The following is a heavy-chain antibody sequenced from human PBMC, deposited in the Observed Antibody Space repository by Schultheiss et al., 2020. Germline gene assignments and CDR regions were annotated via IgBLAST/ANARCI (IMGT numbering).Heavy chain of an antibody. CDR2: IYYSGST. J-gene: IGHJ6*04. D-gene: IGHD1-26*01. V-gene: IGHV4-61*05. CDR1: GGSISSSSYY. Sequence: SETLSLTCTVSGGSISSSSYYWGWIRQPPGKGLEWIGYIYYSGSTNYNPSLKSRVTISVDTSKNQFSLKLSSVTAADTAVYYCARRGVGAADDYYYGMDVWGKGTTGTVSA. CDR3: ARRGVGAADDYYYGMDV.